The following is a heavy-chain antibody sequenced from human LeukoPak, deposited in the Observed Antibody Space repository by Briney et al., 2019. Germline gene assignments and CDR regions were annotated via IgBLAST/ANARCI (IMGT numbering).Heavy chain of an antibody. V-gene: IGHV3-21*05. CDR1: GFTFSSYS. CDR2: ISSSSSYI. D-gene: IGHD6-19*01. CDR3: ARGGSGWYFGY. Sequence: GGSLRLSCAASGFTFSSYSMNWVRQAPGKGLEWVSYISSSSSYIYYADSVKGRFTISRDNAKNSLYLQMNSLRAEDTAVYYCARGGSGWYFGYWGQGTLVTVSS. J-gene: IGHJ4*02.